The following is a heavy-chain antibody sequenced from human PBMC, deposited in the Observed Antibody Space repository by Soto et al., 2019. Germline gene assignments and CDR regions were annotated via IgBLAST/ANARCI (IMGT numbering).Heavy chain of an antibody. D-gene: IGHD2-2*01. CDR1: GYSFTGYY. V-gene: IGHV1-2*02. CDR2: INPNRGDT. Sequence: ASGHVSCKPSGYSFTGYYLHWVRQAQGQGLKWMGWINPNRGDTSYAQKFQGKVTMTRDTYNTTAYMGRSRLRSDDTALFYCARGHCSSTSCYGSHYYYGLEELGQGTTVTVAS. J-gene: IGHJ6*02. CDR3: ARGHCSSTSCYGSHYYYGLEE.